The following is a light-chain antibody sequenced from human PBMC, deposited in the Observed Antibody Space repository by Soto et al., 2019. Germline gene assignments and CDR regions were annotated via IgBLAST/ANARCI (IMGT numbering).Light chain of an antibody. CDR1: SSDVGNYNL. CDR3: CSYAGDNVLV. Sequence: QSALTQPASVSGSPGQSITISCTGSSSDVGNYNLVSWYQQHPGKAPKVMIYEVTERPSGVSNRFSGSKSGNTASLTISGLQTDDEADYYCCSYAGDNVLVFGGGTKVTVL. J-gene: IGLJ2*01. V-gene: IGLV2-23*02. CDR2: EVT.